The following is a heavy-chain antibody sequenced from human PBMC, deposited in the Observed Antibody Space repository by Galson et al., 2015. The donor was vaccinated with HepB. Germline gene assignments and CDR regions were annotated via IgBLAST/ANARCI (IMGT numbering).Heavy chain of an antibody. CDR2: ISSNGGST. CDR3: VKAGEQQLVLLFDY. CDR1: GFTFSSYA. J-gene: IGHJ4*02. V-gene: IGHV3-64D*06. D-gene: IGHD6-13*01. Sequence: SLRLSCAASGFTFSSYAMHWVRQAPGKGLEYVSAISSNGGSTYYADSVKGRFTISRDNSKNTLYLQMSSLRAEDTAVYYCVKAGEQQLVLLFDYWGQGTLVTVSS.